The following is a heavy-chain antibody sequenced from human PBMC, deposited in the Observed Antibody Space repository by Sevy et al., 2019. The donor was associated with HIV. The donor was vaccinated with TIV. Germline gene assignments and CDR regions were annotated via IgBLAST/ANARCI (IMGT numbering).Heavy chain of an antibody. J-gene: IGHJ6*02. V-gene: IGHV3-23*01. CDR1: GFTFRTYA. D-gene: IGHD3-22*01. CDR3: AKDAYYYDGSGYSMSQWYYGMDV. CDR2: ISGSGGDT. Sequence: GGSLRLSCAASGFTFRTYAMSWVRQAPGKGLEWVSDISGSGGDTYYADSGKGRFTISRDNSKNTLYLQMSSLRAEDKAVDYCAKDAYYYDGSGYSMSQWYYGMDVWGQGTTVTVSS.